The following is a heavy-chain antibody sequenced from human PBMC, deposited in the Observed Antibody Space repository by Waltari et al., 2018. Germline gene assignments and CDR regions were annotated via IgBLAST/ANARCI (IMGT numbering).Heavy chain of an antibody. D-gene: IGHD5-12*01. V-gene: IGHV4-30-2*01. Sequence: QLQLQESGSGLVKPSQTLSLTCAVSGGPISSGGYSWTWLRPPPGKGLEWIGYIYHSGSTYYNPSLKSRVTISVDRSKNQFSLKLSSVTAADTAVYYCARGGDGYNYYYYGMDVWGQGTTVTVSS. CDR3: ARGGDGYNYYYYGMDV. J-gene: IGHJ6*02. CDR2: IYHSGST. CDR1: GGPISSGGYS.